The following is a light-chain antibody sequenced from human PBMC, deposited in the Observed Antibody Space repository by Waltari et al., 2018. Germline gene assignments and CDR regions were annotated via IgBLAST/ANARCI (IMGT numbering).Light chain of an antibody. CDR1: QSVRGS. V-gene: IGKV3-20*01. CDR2: GAS. Sequence: EIVLTSSPGTLSLSPGERATLSCRASQSVRGSLAWYQQKAGQAPRLLIYGASSRATGIPDRFSGSGSGTDFSLTISRLEPEDFAVYYCQHYVRLPATFGQGTKVEI. CDR3: QHYVRLPAT. J-gene: IGKJ1*01.